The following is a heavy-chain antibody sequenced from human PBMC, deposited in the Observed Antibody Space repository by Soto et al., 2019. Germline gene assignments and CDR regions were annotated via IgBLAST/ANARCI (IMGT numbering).Heavy chain of an antibody. CDR2: INAGNGNT. Sequence: ASVKVSCKASGYTFTSYAMHWVRQAPGQRLEWMGWINAGNGNTKYSQKFQGRVTITRDTSASTAYMELSSLRSEDTAVYYCARVGGFVVVPAAIEYYGMDVWGQGTTVTVSS. CDR1: GYTFTSYA. J-gene: IGHJ6*02. D-gene: IGHD2-2*01. CDR3: ARVGGFVVVPAAIEYYGMDV. V-gene: IGHV1-3*01.